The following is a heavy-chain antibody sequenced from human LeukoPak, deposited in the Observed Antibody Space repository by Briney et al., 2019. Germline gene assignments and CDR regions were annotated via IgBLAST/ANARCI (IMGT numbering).Heavy chain of an antibody. V-gene: IGHV3-30*03. CDR2: ISYDGSNK. D-gene: IGHD3-22*01. J-gene: IGHJ1*01. Sequence: GGSLRLSCAASGFTFSSYGMHWVRQAPGKGLGWGAVISYDGSNKYYADAVKGRFTISRDNSKNTLYPQMNSLRAEDTAVYYCAIYYYDSSGYYAEYFQHWGQGTLVTVSS. CDR3: AIYYYDSSGYYAEYFQH. CDR1: GFTFSSYG.